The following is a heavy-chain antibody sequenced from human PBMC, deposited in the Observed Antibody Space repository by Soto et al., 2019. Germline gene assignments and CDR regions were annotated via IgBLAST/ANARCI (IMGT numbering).Heavy chain of an antibody. CDR1: GGSISSSSYY. J-gene: IGHJ6*02. D-gene: IGHD3-9*01. CDR2: IYYSGST. Sequence: SETLSLTCTVSGGSISSSSYYWGWVRQPPGKGLDWIGSIYYSGSTYYNPSLKGRVTIPVDTSKNQFSLKLSSVTAADTAVYYCARHPRYFDWLLDYYYYGMDVWGQGTTVTVSS. V-gene: IGHV4-39*01. CDR3: ARHPRYFDWLLDYYYYGMDV.